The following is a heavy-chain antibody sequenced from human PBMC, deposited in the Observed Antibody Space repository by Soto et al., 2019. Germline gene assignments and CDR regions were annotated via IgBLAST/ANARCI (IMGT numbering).Heavy chain of an antibody. CDR2: INTVNGDT. J-gene: IGHJ5*02. V-gene: IGHV1-3*04. D-gene: IGHD6-19*01. Sequence: QVHLAQSGAEVQKPGASMNLSCKASGYTFTTFAMHWLRQAPGQRPEWMGWINTVNGDTKYSPTLQGRITITRDTSARIVYMDLRSLTSEDTAVYFCARDSTGWYRGWFDPWGQGTLVTVSS. CDR1: GYTFTTFA. CDR3: ARDSTGWYRGWFDP.